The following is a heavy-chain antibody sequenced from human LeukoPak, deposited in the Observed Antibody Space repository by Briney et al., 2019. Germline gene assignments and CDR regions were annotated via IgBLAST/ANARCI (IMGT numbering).Heavy chain of an antibody. CDR3: ARAHVLRPFDS. V-gene: IGHV3-23*01. CDR2: MHRSGST. J-gene: IGHJ4*02. D-gene: IGHD3-16*01. Sequence: GGSLRLSCAASGFTFNSHSMAWVRQASGKGLEWVSGMHRSGSTYYADPVKGRFTISRDNSKNTLYLQMNSLGAEDTAVYYCARAHVLRPFDSWGQGTLVTVSS. CDR1: GFTFNSHS.